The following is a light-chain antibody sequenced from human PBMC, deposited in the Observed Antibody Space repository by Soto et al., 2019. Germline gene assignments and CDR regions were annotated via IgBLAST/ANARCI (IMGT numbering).Light chain of an antibody. CDR3: QVWDSSSDPVV. CDR2: DDS. V-gene: IGLV3-21*02. J-gene: IGLJ2*01. CDR1: SNIGAGYD. Sequence: VLTQPPSVSGAPGQRVTISCAGGSSNIGAGYDVHWYQQKPGQAPVLVVYDDSDRPSGIPERFSGSNSGNTATLTISRVEAGDEADYYCQVWDSSSDPVVFGGGTKLTVL.